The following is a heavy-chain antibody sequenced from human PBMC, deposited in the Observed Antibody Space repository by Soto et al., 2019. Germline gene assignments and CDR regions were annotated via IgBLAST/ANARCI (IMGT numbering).Heavy chain of an antibody. Sequence: SETLSLTCTVSGGSISSYYWSWIRQPPGKGLEWIGYIYYSGSTNYNPSLKSRVTISVDTSKNQFSLKLSSVTAADTAVYYCARHNGGDSGYDYFDYWGQGTLVTVSS. D-gene: IGHD5-12*01. J-gene: IGHJ4*02. CDR1: GGSISSYY. CDR2: IYYSGST. CDR3: ARHNGGDSGYDYFDY. V-gene: IGHV4-59*08.